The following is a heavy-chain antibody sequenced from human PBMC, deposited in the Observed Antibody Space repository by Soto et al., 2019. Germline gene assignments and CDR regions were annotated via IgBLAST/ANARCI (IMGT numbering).Heavy chain of an antibody. J-gene: IGHJ3*02. V-gene: IGHV3-48*03. Sequence: DVQLAESGGDLVQPGGSLRLSCAASGFTFSNYEMNWVRQAPGKGLEWISYSSSSGAIIKYADSVRGRFTISRDNAKNSLYLQMNSLTAEDSAVYYCARSHTTRGFDIWGQGTMVIVSS. CDR3: ARSHTTRGFDI. D-gene: IGHD1-1*01. CDR1: GFTFSNYE. CDR2: SSSSGAII.